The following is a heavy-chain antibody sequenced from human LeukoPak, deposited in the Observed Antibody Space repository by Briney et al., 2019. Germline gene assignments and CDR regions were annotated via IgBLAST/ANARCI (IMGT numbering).Heavy chain of an antibody. J-gene: IGHJ4*02. CDR2: INPNSGGT. V-gene: IGHV1-2*02. Sequence: GASVKVSCKASGYTFTGYYMHWVRQAPGQGLEWMGWINPNSGGTNYAQKFQGRVTMTRDTSISTAYMELSRLRSDDTAVYYCARGVSSWYVGIGYWGQGTLVTVSS. D-gene: IGHD6-13*01. CDR1: GYTFTGYY. CDR3: ARGVSSWYVGIGY.